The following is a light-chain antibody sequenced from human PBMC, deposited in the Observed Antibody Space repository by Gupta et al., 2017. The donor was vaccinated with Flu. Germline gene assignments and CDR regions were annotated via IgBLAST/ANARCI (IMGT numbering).Light chain of an antibody. J-gene: IGKJ4*01. Sequence: EIVLTQSPGTLSLSPGERATLYCRASQSVSSGYLAWYQQKPGQAPRLLIYGASNRATGIPDRFSGSGSGTDFTLTISRLEPEDFAVYYCQQYSGSPLTFGGGTKVEI. V-gene: IGKV3-20*01. CDR3: QQYSGSPLT. CDR2: GAS. CDR1: QSVSSGY.